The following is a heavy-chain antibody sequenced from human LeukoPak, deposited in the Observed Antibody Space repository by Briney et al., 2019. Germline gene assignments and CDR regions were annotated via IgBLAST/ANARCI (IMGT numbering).Heavy chain of an antibody. CDR1: GFMLSGYN. CDR2: ISISGDTI. Sequence: GESLRLSCTVSGFMLSGYNMNWVRQAPGKGLEWISYISISGDTIYYADSVKGRFTISRDNAKNSLYLQMSSLRADDTAVYYCGRLPTLNNQVLYTSWDAFDIWGRGTMVSVSS. D-gene: IGHD2-2*02. CDR3: GRLPTLNNQVLYTSWDAFDI. V-gene: IGHV3-48*01. J-gene: IGHJ3*02.